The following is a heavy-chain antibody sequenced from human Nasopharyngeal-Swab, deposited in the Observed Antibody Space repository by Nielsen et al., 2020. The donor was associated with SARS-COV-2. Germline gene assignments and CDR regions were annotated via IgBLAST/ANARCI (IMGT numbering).Heavy chain of an antibody. D-gene: IGHD3-10*01. CDR1: GPIFGDCA. CDR3: TRDNGTYNWFDP. CDR2: IDKKANNYAT. V-gene: IGHV3-73*01. J-gene: IGHJ5*02. Sequence: GGSLRLSCAGSGPIFGDCAIHWVRQSSAKGLEWVAHIDKKANNYATEYAASVKGRFTISRDDSSNMAYLQMNRLNTEDTAVYYCTRDNGTYNWFDPWGQGALVTVSS.